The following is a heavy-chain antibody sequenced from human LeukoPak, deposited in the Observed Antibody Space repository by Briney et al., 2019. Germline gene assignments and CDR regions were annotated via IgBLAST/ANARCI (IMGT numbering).Heavy chain of an antibody. D-gene: IGHD3-10*01. J-gene: IGHJ5*02. V-gene: IGHV4-31*03. CDR1: GGSISSGGYY. CDR3: ARDARDMVRGQNWFDP. CDR2: IYYSGST. Sequence: SETLSLTCTVSGGSISSGGYYWSWIRQHPGKGLEWIGYIYYSGSTYYNPSLKSRVTISVDTSKSQFSLKLSSVTAADTAVYYCARDARDMVRGQNWFDPWGQGTLVTVSS.